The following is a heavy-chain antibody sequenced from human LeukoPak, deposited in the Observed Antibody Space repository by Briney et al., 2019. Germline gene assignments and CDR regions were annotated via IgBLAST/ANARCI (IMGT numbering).Heavy chain of an antibody. Sequence: GGSLRLSCAASGVSFSSYAMSWVRQAPGKGLEWVSAISGSGGTTYYPASVKGRFTISRDNSKNTLYLQMNSLRAEDTAVYYRAKLTMVRGYADYFDYWGQGTLVTVSS. V-gene: IGHV3-23*01. CDR1: GVSFSSYA. CDR3: AKLTMVRGYADYFDY. CDR2: ISGSGGTT. D-gene: IGHD3-10*01. J-gene: IGHJ4*02.